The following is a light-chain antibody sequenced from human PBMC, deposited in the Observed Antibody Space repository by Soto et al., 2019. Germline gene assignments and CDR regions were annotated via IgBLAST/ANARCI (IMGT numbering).Light chain of an antibody. CDR3: QQYNNWRT. V-gene: IGKV3-15*01. CDR1: QSVSSN. J-gene: IGKJ1*01. Sequence: EIVMTQSPATLSVFPGERATLSCRASQSVSSNLAWYQQKPGQAPRLLIHDASTRATGTPARFSGSGSGTEFTLTISSLQSEDSAVYYCQQYNNWRTFGQGTKVEIK. CDR2: DAS.